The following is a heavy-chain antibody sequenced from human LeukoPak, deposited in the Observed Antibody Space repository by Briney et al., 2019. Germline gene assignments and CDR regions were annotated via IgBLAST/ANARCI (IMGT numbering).Heavy chain of an antibody. Sequence: GGSLRLSCAASGFTFDDYAMHWVRQAPGKGLEWVSGISWNSGSIGYADSVKGRFTISRDNAKNSLYLQMNSLRAEDTALYYCAKGAPRDRYYFDYWGQGTLVTVSS. J-gene: IGHJ4*02. CDR1: GFTFDDYA. V-gene: IGHV3-9*01. CDR3: AKGAPRDRYYFDY. CDR2: ISWNSGSI.